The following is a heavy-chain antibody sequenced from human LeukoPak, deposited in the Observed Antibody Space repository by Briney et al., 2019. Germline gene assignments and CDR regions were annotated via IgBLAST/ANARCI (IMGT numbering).Heavy chain of an antibody. CDR2: ISAYNGNT. J-gene: IGHJ5*02. CDR3: ARDVYDFWSGYYYGGSNCFDP. Sequence: ASVKVSCKASGYTFTSYGISWVRQAPGQGLEWMGWISAYNGNTNYAQKLQGRVTMTTDTSTSTAYMELRSLRSDDTAVYYCARDVYDFWSGYYYGGSNCFDPWGKGTLVTVSS. CDR1: GYTFTSYG. D-gene: IGHD3-3*01. V-gene: IGHV1-18*01.